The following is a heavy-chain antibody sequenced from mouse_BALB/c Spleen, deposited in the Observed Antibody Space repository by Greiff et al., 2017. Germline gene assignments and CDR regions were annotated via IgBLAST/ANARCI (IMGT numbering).Heavy chain of an antibody. CDR1: GFTFSSFG. V-gene: IGHV5-17*02. Sequence: EVNLVESGGGLVQPGGSRKLSCAASGFTFSSFGMHWVRQAPEKGLEWVAYISSGSSTIYYADTVKGRFTISRDNPKNTLFLQMTSLRSEDTAMYYCAREFITKGFDYWGQGTTRTVSS. CDR2: ISSGSSTI. J-gene: IGHJ2*01. D-gene: IGHD1-2*01. CDR3: AREFITKGFDY.